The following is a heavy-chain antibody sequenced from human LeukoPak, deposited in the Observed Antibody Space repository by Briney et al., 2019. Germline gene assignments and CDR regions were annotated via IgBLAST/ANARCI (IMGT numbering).Heavy chain of an antibody. CDR1: GYTFTGYY. Sequence: ASVKVSCKASGYTFTGYYLHWVRQAPGQGFEWMGWIHPNSGGTNYAQKFQGRVTMTRDTSISTAYVELSSLRSDDTAVYYCARLAAVPGWGQGTLVTVSS. V-gene: IGHV1-2*02. CDR2: IHPNSGGT. CDR3: ARLAAVPG. D-gene: IGHD6-19*01. J-gene: IGHJ1*01.